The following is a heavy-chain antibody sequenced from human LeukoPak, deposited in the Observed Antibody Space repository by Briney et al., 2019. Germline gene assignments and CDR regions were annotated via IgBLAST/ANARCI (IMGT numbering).Heavy chain of an antibody. CDR3: AKTSGWFPYLDY. V-gene: IGHV3-23*01. J-gene: IGHJ4*02. CDR1: GFTVSSYA. CDR2: ITNTGSGT. D-gene: IGHD6-19*01. Sequence: GGSLRLSCVASGFTVSSYALSWVRQAPGKGLEWVSAITNTGSGTYYADSVKGRFTIYRDNSKNTLYLQMNSLRAEGTAIYYCAKTSGWFPYLDYWGQGTLVTVSS.